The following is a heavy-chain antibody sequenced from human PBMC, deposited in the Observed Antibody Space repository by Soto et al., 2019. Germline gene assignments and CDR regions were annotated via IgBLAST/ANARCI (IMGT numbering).Heavy chain of an antibody. J-gene: IGHJ1*01. CDR1: GFTFSSYG. CDR3: AKDNAQSFWSGYYLVEYFHH. CDR2: ISYDGSNK. D-gene: IGHD3-3*01. V-gene: IGHV3-30*18. Sequence: PGGSLRLSCAASGFTFSSYGMHWVRQAPGKGLEWVAVISYDGSNKYYADSVKGRFTISRDNSKNTLYLQMNSLRAEDTAVYYCAKDNAQSFWSGYYLVEYFHHWGPGTLVTVSS.